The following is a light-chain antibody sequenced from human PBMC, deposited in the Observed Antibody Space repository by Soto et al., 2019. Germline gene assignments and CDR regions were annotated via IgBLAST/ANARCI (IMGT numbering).Light chain of an antibody. J-gene: IGLJ1*01. CDR2: EVN. CDR1: SSDVGSYNR. Sequence: QSVLTRPPSVPGSPGQSVTISCTGTSSDVGSYNRLSWYQQPPGTAPKLIMYEVNTRPSGVPDRFSGSKSGSTASLTISGLQAEEEADYYCSLYISGSTYVFGTGTKVTVL. V-gene: IGLV2-18*01. CDR3: SLYISGSTYV.